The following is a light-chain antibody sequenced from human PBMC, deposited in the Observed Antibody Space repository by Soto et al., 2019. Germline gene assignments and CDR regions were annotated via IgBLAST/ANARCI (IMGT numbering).Light chain of an antibody. V-gene: IGKV3-20*01. Sequence: EIVLTQSPGTLYLSPGERATLSCRASQSVSSSYLAWYQQKPGQAPRLLRYGASSRPTGIPDRFSGSGSGTKFTLTISRLAPEDFAVYYCQQYGSSPPTFGQATKVEIK. CDR1: QSVSSSY. CDR3: QQYGSSPPT. CDR2: GAS. J-gene: IGKJ1*01.